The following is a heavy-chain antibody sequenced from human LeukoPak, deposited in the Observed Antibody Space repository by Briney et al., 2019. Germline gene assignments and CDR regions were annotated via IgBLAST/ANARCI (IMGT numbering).Heavy chain of an antibody. J-gene: IGHJ6*02. CDR3: ARKDYYYYGMDV. Sequence: PSETLSLTCTVSGGSISSGGYYWSWIRQHRGKGLEWIGYIYYSGSTYYNPSLKSRVTISVDTSKNQFSLKLSSVTAADTAVYYCARKDYYYYGMDVWGQGTTVTVSS. CDR2: IYYSGST. V-gene: IGHV4-31*03. CDR1: GGSISSGGYY.